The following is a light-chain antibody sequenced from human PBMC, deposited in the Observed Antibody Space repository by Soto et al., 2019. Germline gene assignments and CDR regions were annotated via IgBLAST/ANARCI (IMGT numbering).Light chain of an antibody. CDR2: SND. CDR1: SSNIGTNA. V-gene: IGLV1-44*01. J-gene: IGLJ1*01. Sequence: QSVLTQPPSASGTPGQRVTFSCSRSSSNIGTNAVSWYQQLPGAAPKLLIKSNDQRPSGVPDRFSGSKSGASASLAIRGLQSEDEADYYCAAWDDSLNGYVFGTGTKLTVL. CDR3: AAWDDSLNGYV.